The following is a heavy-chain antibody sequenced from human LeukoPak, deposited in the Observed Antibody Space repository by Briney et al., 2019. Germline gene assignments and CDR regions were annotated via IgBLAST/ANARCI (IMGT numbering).Heavy chain of an antibody. CDR2: IKPNSGGT. Sequence: ASVKVSCKASGYTFTGYYIHWVRQVPGQGLEWLGWIKPNSGGTKYAQKFQGRVTMTRDTSISTAYMELSGLRSDDTAVYYCARAGHSDFNWFDPWGQGTLVTVSS. V-gene: IGHV1-2*02. CDR1: GYTFTGYY. D-gene: IGHD2-15*01. CDR3: ARAGHSDFNWFDP. J-gene: IGHJ5*02.